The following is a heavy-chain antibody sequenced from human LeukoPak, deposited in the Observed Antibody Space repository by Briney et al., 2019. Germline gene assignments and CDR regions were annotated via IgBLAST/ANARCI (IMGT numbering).Heavy chain of an antibody. Sequence: SETLSLTCTVSGGSISSYYWSWIRQPPGKGLEWIGYIYYSGSTNYNPSLKSRVTISVDTSKNQFSLKLSSVTAADTAVYYCARIEAVTRGYNHAYYFDYWGQGTLVTVSS. J-gene: IGHJ4*02. D-gene: IGHD5-18*01. CDR3: ARIEAVTRGYNHAYYFDY. V-gene: IGHV4-59*01. CDR2: IYYSGST. CDR1: GGSISSYY.